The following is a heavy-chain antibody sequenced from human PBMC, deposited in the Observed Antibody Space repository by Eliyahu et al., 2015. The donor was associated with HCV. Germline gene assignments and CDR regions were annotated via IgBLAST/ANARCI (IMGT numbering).Heavy chain of an antibody. J-gene: IGHJ4*02. CDR1: GFTFSSXW. CDR3: ASEIRLGY. CDR2: INSDGGIT. V-gene: IGHV3-74*01. Sequence: EVQLVESGXXLVQPGGSLXXSCXASGFTFSSXWMHWVRQVPGKGLVWVSRINSDGGITSYADSVKGRFTISRDNAKNTLYLQMNSLRAEDSAVYYCASEIRLGYWGQGTLVTVSS.